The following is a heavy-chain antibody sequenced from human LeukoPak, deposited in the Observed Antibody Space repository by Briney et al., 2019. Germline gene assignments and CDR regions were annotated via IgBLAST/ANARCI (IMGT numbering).Heavy chain of an antibody. CDR2: ISGSGGST. CDR1: GFTISNNF. CDR3: AKDGCSSTSCYRDY. Sequence: GGSLRLSCAASGFTISNNFMIWVRQAPGKWLDWVSAISGSGGSTYYADSVKGRFTISRDNSKNTLYLQMNSLRAEDTAVYYCAKDGCSSTSCYRDYWGQGTLVTVSS. D-gene: IGHD2-2*01. J-gene: IGHJ4*02. V-gene: IGHV3-23*01.